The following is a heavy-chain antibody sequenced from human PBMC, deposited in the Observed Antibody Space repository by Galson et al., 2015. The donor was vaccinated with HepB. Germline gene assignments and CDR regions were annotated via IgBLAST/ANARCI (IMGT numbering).Heavy chain of an antibody. Sequence: SVKVSCKASGYTFTSHYIHWVRQAPGQGLEWMGLINPSGGSKSYAQDFQGRVTLTRDTSTSAVYMELSSLRSEDAAVYYCARDLAYCGDNCYNYNYYYYMDVWGEGTTVTVSS. CDR1: GYTFTSHY. D-gene: IGHD2-21*01. CDR3: ARDLAYCGDNCYNYNYYYYMDV. J-gene: IGHJ6*03. V-gene: IGHV1-46*01. CDR2: INPSGGSK.